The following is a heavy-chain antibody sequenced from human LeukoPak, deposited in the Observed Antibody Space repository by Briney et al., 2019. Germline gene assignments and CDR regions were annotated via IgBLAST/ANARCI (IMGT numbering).Heavy chain of an antibody. J-gene: IGHJ4*02. CDR1: GFTFTSYA. CDR3: AKHVVSSNNLQLDY. Sequence: PGGSLRLSCAASGFTFTSYALTWVRQAPGKGLEWVSTISGNNHVTYYADSVKGRFTISRDTSKNTLYLQMNSLRAEDTAMYYCAKHVVSSNNLQLDYWGQGPLVTAPS. D-gene: IGHD1-1*01. V-gene: IGHV3-23*01. CDR2: ISGNNHVT.